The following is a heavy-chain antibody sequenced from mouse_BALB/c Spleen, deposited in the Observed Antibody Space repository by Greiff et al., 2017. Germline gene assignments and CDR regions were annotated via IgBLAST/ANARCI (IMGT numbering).Heavy chain of an antibody. V-gene: IGHV5-4*02. CDR1: GFTFSDYY. CDR3: ARDESGLDY. CDR2: ISDGGSYT. Sequence: EVQVVESGGGLVKPGGSLKLSCAASGFTFSDYYMYWVRQTPEKRLEWVATISDGGSYTYYPDSVKGRFTISRDNAKNNLYLQMSSLKSEDTAMYYCARDESGLDYWGQGTTLTVSS. J-gene: IGHJ2*01.